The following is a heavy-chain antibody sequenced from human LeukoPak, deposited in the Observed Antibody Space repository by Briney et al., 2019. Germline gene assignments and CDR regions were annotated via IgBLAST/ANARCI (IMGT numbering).Heavy chain of an antibody. CDR3: ARDNSMQERGWWFDP. D-gene: IGHD4-23*01. CDR2: INPRGTST. Sequence: GASVKVSCKASGYSFTSHYMHWVRQAPGQGLEWMGVINPRGTSTIYAEKFQGRIIMTRDMSTTTDYMELSSLKSDDTAVYYCARDNSMQERGWWFDPWGQGTLVTVSS. CDR1: GYSFTSHY. J-gene: IGHJ5*02. V-gene: IGHV1-46*01.